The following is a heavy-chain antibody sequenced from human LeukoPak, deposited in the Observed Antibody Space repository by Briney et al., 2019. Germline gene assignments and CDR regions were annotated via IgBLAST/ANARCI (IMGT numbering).Heavy chain of an antibody. Sequence: GGSLRLSCAASGFTFSSYWMSWVRQAPGKGLEGVANIKQDGSEKYYVDSVKGRFTISRDNAKNSLYLQMNSLRAGDTAVYCCARDRMVRGVFWFDPWGQGTLVTVSS. CDR1: GFTFSSYW. CDR3: ARDRMVRGVFWFDP. J-gene: IGHJ5*02. D-gene: IGHD3-10*01. CDR2: IKQDGSEK. V-gene: IGHV3-7*01.